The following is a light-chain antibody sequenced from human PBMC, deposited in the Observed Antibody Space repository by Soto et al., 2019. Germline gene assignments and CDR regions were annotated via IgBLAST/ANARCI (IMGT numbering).Light chain of an antibody. V-gene: IGLV2-14*01. Sequence: QSALTQPASVSGSPGQSITISCTGTSTDIGVYNYVSWYQQHPGKAPKVMIYEVTNRPSGVSNRFSGSKSGDTASLTISGLRSEDEADYYCSSYTTSATLVFGGGTKVTVL. CDR2: EVT. CDR3: SSYTTSATLV. J-gene: IGLJ3*02. CDR1: STDIGVYNY.